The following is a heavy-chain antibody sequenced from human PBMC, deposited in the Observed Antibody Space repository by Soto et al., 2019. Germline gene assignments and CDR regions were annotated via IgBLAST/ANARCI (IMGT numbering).Heavy chain of an antibody. CDR1: GFTFGDYA. J-gene: IGHJ3*02. CDR2: IRSKAYGGTT. V-gene: IGHV3-49*03. D-gene: IGHD2-15*01. CDR3: TRGSIIVVVVAATGGAFDI. Sequence: LRLSCTASGFTFGDYAMSWFRQAPGKGLEWVGFIRSKAYGGTTEYAVSVKGRSTISRDDSKSIAYLQMNSLKTEDTAVYYCTRGSIIVVVVAATGGAFDIWGQGTMVTVSS.